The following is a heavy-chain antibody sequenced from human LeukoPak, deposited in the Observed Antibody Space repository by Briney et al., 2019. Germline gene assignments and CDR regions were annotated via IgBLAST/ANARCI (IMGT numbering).Heavy chain of an antibody. Sequence: GGSLRLSCAASGFIFDDHGMHWVRQAPGKGLEWVSGISWSSGIIGYADSVKGRFTISRDNAKNSLYLQMNSLRAEDTALYYCAKGLGHGPAAKGGYFDYWGQGTLVTVSS. CDR2: ISWSSGII. CDR1: GFIFDDHG. CDR3: AKGLGHGPAAKGGYFDY. V-gene: IGHV3-9*01. D-gene: IGHD2-2*01. J-gene: IGHJ4*02.